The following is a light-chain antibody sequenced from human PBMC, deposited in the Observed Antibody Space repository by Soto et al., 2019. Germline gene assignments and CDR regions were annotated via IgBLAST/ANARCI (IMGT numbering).Light chain of an antibody. Sequence: QSVLTQPASVSGSPGQSITISCTGTSSDVGGYNYVSWYQQHPGKAPKLMIYEVSNRPSGVSNRFSGSKSGNTASLTISGLQAEDEADYYCSSYTSSSTRLFGGGTKLTAL. CDR3: SSYTSSSTRL. CDR1: SSDVGGYNY. CDR2: EVS. J-gene: IGLJ3*02. V-gene: IGLV2-14*01.